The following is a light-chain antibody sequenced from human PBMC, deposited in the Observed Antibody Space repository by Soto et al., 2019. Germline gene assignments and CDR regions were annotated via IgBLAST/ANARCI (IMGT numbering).Light chain of an antibody. CDR2: GAS. CDR1: QTVSSSY. V-gene: IGKV3-20*01. CDR3: QQYGRSPLT. J-gene: IGKJ1*01. Sequence: DIVLTQSPGTLSLSPGEGGTLSCRASQTVSSSYLAWYQQKPGQAPRLLIYGASSRATGIPDRFSGSGSGTDFTLTITRLEPEDSAVYYCQQYGRSPLTFGQGTKVEIK.